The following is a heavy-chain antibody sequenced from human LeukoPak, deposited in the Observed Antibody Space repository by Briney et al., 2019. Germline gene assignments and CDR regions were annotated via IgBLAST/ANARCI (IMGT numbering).Heavy chain of an antibody. D-gene: IGHD2-2*01. CDR3: ARVLLNAKGFDP. CDR2: IKEDGSDK. J-gene: IGHJ5*02. V-gene: IGHV3-7*01. CDR1: GFTFSNYW. Sequence: GGSLRLSCAASGFTFSNYWMSWVRQTPGKGLEWVANIKEDGSDKYYVDSLKGRFTISRDNAKNSLYLQMNSLRAEDTAVYYCARVLLNAKGFDPWGQGTLVTVSS.